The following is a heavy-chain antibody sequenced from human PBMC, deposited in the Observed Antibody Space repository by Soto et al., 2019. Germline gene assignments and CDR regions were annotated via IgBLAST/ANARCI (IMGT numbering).Heavy chain of an antibody. CDR2: IYYSGST. D-gene: IGHD6-19*01. CDR1: GGSMSSYY. V-gene: IGHV4-59*01. CDR3: ARVGWAGFYFDY. Sequence: PSETLSLTCAVSGGSMSSYYWSWIRQPPGKGLEWIGYIYYSGSTNYNPSLKSRVTISVDTSKNQFSLKLSSVTAADTAVYYCARVGWAGFYFDYWGQGTLVTVSS. J-gene: IGHJ4*02.